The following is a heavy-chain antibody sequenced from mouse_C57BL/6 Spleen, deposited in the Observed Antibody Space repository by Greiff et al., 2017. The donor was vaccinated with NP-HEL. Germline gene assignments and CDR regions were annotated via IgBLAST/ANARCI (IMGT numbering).Heavy chain of an antibody. J-gene: IGHJ4*01. CDR1: GYTFTNYW. CDR3: ARGITTEAYYAMDY. CDR2: IYPGGGYT. Sequence: QVHVKQSGAELVRPGTSVKMSCKASGYTFTNYWIGWAKQRPGHGLEWIGDIYPGGGYTNYNEKFKGKATLTADKSSSTAYMQFSSLTSEDSAIYYCARGITTEAYYAMDYWGQGTSVTVSS. V-gene: IGHV1-63*01. D-gene: IGHD1-1*01.